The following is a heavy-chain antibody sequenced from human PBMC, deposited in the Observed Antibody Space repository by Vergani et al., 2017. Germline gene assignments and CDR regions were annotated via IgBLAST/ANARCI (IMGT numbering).Heavy chain of an antibody. J-gene: IGHJ5*02. V-gene: IGHV4-59*01. CDR2: IHYSGIT. CDR3: ANSPIECSSTSCYIAWFDP. Sequence: QVQLQESGPGLVKPSETLSLTCSVSGGSISSYYWTWIRQPPGKGLEWIGYIHYSGITNYNPSLKSRVTMSVDTSKNQFSLTLSSVTAADTAVYYCANSPIECSSTSCYIAWFDPWGQGTLVTVSS. CDR1: GGSISSYY. D-gene: IGHD2-2*02.